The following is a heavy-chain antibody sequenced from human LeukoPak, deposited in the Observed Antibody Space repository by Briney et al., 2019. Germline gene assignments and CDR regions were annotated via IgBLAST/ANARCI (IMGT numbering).Heavy chain of an antibody. CDR2: INHGGST. D-gene: IGHD5-12*01. CDR1: GGSFSGYY. CDR3: ARGKWLRSSFDY. V-gene: IGHV4-34*01. J-gene: IGHJ4*02. Sequence: SETLSLTCAVYGGSFSGYYWSWIRQPPGKGLDWIGEINHGGSTNYNPSLKSRVTISVDTSKNQFSLKLSSVTAADTAVYYCARGKWLRSSFDYWGQGTLVTVSS.